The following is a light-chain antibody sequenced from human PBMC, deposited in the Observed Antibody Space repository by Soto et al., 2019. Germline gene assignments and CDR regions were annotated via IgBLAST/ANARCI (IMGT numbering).Light chain of an antibody. J-gene: IGKJ4*02. CDR3: LNYVGLSHT. V-gene: IGKV3-20*01. CDR2: DAS. Sequence: EIVLTQSPGTLSLSPGERATLSCRASQSVSGKDLAWYHQKPGQAPRLFISDASSRATGISDRFSCSGSGKDFMLSCSRMEPDDIEVYYCLNYVGLSHTFGGGTPVDI. CDR1: QSVSGKD.